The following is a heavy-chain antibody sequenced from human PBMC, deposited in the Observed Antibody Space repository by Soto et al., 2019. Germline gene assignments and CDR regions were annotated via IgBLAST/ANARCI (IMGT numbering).Heavy chain of an antibody. CDR2: IKQDGSEK. CDR1: GFTFSSYW. D-gene: IGHD4-17*01. Sequence: EVQLVESGGGLVQPGGSLRLSCAASGFTFSSYWMSWVRQAPGKGLEWVANIKQDGSEKYYVDSVKGRYTISRDNAKNSLSLQMNGLRAEVTAVYYCAREGAAVTTVGLNDYWGQGTLVTVSS. V-gene: IGHV3-7*05. J-gene: IGHJ4*02. CDR3: AREGAAVTTVGLNDY.